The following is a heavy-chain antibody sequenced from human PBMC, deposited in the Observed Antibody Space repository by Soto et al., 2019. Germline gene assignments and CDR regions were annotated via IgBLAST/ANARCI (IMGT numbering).Heavy chain of an antibody. D-gene: IGHD6-13*01. V-gene: IGHV1-18*01. J-gene: IGHJ1*01. CDR1: GYTFTSYG. Sequence: ASVKVSCKASGYTFTSYGISWVRQAPGQGLEWMGWISAYNGNTNYAQKLQGRVTMTTDTSTSTAYMELRSLRSDDTAVYYCAREASSSWHEYFQHWGQGTLVTAPQ. CDR3: AREASSSWHEYFQH. CDR2: ISAYNGNT.